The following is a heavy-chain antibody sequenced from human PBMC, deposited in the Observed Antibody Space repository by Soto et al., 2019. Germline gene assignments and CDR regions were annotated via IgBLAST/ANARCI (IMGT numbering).Heavy chain of an antibody. CDR1: GFTFSSYW. J-gene: IGHJ6*02. V-gene: IGHV3-7*05. CDR3: ARSRSSSIYYYYGMDV. CDR2: IKQDGSEK. D-gene: IGHD6-6*01. Sequence: GGSLRLSCAASGFTFSSYWMSWVRQAPGKGLEWVANIKQDGSEKYYVDSVKGRFTISRDNAKNSLYLQMNSLRAEDTAVYYCARSRSSSIYYYYGMDVWGQGTTVTVSS.